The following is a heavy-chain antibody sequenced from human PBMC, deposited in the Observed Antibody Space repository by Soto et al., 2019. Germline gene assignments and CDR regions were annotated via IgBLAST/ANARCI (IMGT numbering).Heavy chain of an antibody. D-gene: IGHD2-15*01. CDR2: ISSSSSYI. Sequence: EVQLVESGGGLVKPGGSLRLSCAASGFTFSSYSMNWVRQAPGKGLEWVSSISSSSSYIYYADSVKGRFTISRDNAKNSLYLQMKSLRAEDTAVYYCARVAVVVVVLGGMDVWGQGTTVTVSS. CDR1: GFTFSSYS. V-gene: IGHV3-21*01. CDR3: ARVAVVVVVLGGMDV. J-gene: IGHJ6*02.